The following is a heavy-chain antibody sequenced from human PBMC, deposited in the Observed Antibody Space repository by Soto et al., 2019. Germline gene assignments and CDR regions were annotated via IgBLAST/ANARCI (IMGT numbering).Heavy chain of an antibody. CDR2: IYYSDSI. D-gene: IGHD3-22*01. Sequence: QVQLQESGPGLVKPLETLSVSCTVSGGSISSGYWSWIRQPPGKGLEWIGYIYYSDSINYNPSLKSRVIISVDTSKNQFSLSLNSVTAADTAVYYCARAYYDTSGYGLDPWGQGTLVTVSS. J-gene: IGHJ5*02. CDR3: ARAYYDTSGYGLDP. V-gene: IGHV4-59*01. CDR1: GGSISSGY.